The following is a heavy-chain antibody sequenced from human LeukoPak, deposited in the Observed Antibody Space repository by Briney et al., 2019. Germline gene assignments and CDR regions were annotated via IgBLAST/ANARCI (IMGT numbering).Heavy chain of an antibody. Sequence: GASVKVSCKASGYTFTSYGISWVRQAPGQGLEWMGWISAYNGNTNYAQKLQGRVTMTTDTSTSTAYMELRSLRSDDTAVYYCARDLFMGGNEGDAFDIWGQGTMVTVSS. J-gene: IGHJ3*02. CDR1: GYTFTSYG. D-gene: IGHD4-23*01. CDR3: ARDLFMGGNEGDAFDI. CDR2: ISAYNGNT. V-gene: IGHV1-18*01.